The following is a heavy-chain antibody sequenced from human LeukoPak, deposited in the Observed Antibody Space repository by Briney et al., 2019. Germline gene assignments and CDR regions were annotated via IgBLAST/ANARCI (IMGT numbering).Heavy chain of an antibody. J-gene: IGHJ3*01. Sequence: GGSLRLSCVASGFTFSSYWMSWVRQAPGKGLEWVANIKQDGSEKYYVDSVKGRFTISRDNAKNSLYLQMNSLRAEDTAVYYCAGDRGAFDFGGQGTMVTVSS. CDR2: IKQDGSEK. CDR1: GFTFSSYW. V-gene: IGHV3-7*01. CDR3: AGDRGAFDF.